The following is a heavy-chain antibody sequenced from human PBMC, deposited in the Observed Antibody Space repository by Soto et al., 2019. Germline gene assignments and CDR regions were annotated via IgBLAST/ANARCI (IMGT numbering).Heavy chain of an antibody. D-gene: IGHD5-12*01. CDR3: ARESLCCGYDFVGWFDP. CDR2: IWYDGSNK. Sequence: QVQLVESGGGVVQPGRSLRLSCAASGFTFSSYGMHWVHQAPGKGLEWVAVIWYDGSNKYYADSVKGRFTISRDNSKNTLYLQMNSLRAEDTAVYYCARESLCCGYDFVGWFDPWGQGTLVTVSS. V-gene: IGHV3-33*01. J-gene: IGHJ5*02. CDR1: GFTFSSYG.